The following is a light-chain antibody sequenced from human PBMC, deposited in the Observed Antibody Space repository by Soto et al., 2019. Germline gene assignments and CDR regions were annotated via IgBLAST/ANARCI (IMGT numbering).Light chain of an antibody. V-gene: IGKV4-1*01. CDR3: QQYYSSWT. CDR1: QSVLYSSNNKNY. Sequence: DIVMTQSPDSLAVSQGERATTNCKSSQSVLYSSNNKNYLAWYQQKPGQPPKLLIYWASTRESGVPDRFSGSGSGTDFTLTISSLQAEDVAVYYCQQYYSSWTFGQGTKVEIK. J-gene: IGKJ1*01. CDR2: WAS.